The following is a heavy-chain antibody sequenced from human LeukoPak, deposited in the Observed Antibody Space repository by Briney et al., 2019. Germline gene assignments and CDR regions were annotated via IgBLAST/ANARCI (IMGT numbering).Heavy chain of an antibody. CDR3: ARGVVPAATSKWFDP. CDR2: ISSSGSTI. J-gene: IGHJ5*02. Sequence: PGGSLRLSCAASGFTFSDYYMGWIRQAPGKGLECISYISSSGSTIYYADSVKGRFTMSRDNAKKSLYLQMNSLRAEDTAVYCCARGVVPAATSKWFDPWGQGTLVTVSS. V-gene: IGHV3-11*01. CDR1: GFTFSDYY. D-gene: IGHD2-2*01.